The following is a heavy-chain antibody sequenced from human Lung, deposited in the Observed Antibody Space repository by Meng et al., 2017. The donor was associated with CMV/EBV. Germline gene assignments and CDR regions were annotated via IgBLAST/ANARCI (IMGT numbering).Heavy chain of an antibody. CDR1: GFTFRNYW. J-gene: IGHJ6*02. V-gene: IGHV3-7*01. CDR3: VPHDCAMDV. Sequence: GEXXTISCAASGFTFRNYWMSWVRQAPGKGLEWVANIKGDGRDKGYVDSVKGRFTNSRDNARNSLYMEMNSLRAEDTAVYYCVPHDCAMDVWGQGTTVTVSS. CDR2: IKGDGRDK.